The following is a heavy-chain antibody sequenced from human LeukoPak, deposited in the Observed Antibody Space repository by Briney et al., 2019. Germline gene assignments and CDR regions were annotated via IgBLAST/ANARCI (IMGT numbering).Heavy chain of an antibody. D-gene: IGHD4-17*01. CDR3: ARLGARQMLEY. V-gene: IGHV3-7*01. Sequence: GGSLRLSCAASEFTFSSYWMSWVRQAPGKGLEWVANIKQDGGQIYYLESVKGRFTASRDNAKNSLYLQMNSLRAEDTAVYYCARLGARQMLEYWGQGTLVTVSS. J-gene: IGHJ4*02. CDR2: IKQDGGQI. CDR1: EFTFSSYW.